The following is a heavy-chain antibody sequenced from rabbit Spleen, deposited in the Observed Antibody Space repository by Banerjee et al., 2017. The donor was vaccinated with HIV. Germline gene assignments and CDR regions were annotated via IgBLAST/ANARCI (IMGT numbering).Heavy chain of an antibody. J-gene: IGHJ4*01. V-gene: IGHV1S47*01. CDR1: GFDFSTYY. CDR2: IDPVFSST. CDR3: ARGASSNGDGFSL. D-gene: IGHD2-1*01. Sequence: QEQLVESGGGLVQPGASLTLTCTASGFDFSTYYMSWVRQAPGKGLEWIGYIDPVFSSTYYASWVNGRFTISSHNAQNTLYLQMTSLTAADTATYFCARGASSNGDGFSLWGPGTLVTVS.